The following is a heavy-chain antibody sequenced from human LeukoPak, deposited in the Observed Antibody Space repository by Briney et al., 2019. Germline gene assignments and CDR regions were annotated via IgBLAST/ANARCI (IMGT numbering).Heavy chain of an antibody. D-gene: IGHD2-15*01. CDR3: ARDRDAIAALSGYWFDP. CDR2: ISYDGSNK. J-gene: IGHJ5*02. CDR1: GFTFNSYA. Sequence: PGGSLRLSCAASGFTFNSYAMHWVRQAPGKGLEWVAVISYDGSNKYYADSVKGRFTISRDNSKNTLYLQMNSLRAEDTAVYYCARDRDAIAALSGYWFDPWGQGTLVTVSS. V-gene: IGHV3-30*04.